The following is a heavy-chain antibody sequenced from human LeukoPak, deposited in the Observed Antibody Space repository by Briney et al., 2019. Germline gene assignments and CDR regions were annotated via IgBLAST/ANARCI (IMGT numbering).Heavy chain of an antibody. CDR2: INPNSGGT. V-gene: IGHV1-2*02. D-gene: IGHD3-22*01. Sequence: ASVKVSCKASGYTFTGYYMHWVRQAPGQGLEWMGWINPNSGGTNYAQKFQGRVTMTRDTSISTAYMELSRLRSDDTAVYYCARDGDSSGYYFNAFDIWGQGTMATVSS. CDR1: GYTFTGYY. CDR3: ARDGDSSGYYFNAFDI. J-gene: IGHJ3*02.